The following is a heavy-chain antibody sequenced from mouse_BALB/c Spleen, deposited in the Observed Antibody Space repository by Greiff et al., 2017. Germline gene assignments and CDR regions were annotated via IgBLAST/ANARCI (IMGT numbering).Heavy chain of an antibody. V-gene: IGHV14-1*02. J-gene: IGHJ3*01. CDR1: GFTFNGYY. CDR2: IDPENGNT. CDR3: AGSPGSRFAY. D-gene: IGHD1-1*01. Sequence: VQLKESGAELVKPGASVKLSCKASGFTFNGYYMHWVKQRPEQGLEWIGWIDPENGNTKYDPKFKGKASITADTSSNTAYLQLSSLTSEDTAVYYCAGSPGSRFAYWGQGTLVTVSA.